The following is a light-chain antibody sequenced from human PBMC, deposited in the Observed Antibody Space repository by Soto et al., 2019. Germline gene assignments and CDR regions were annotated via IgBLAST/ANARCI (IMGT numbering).Light chain of an antibody. Sequence: QSVLTQPASMSGSPVQSITISCTGTSSDFGNYNLVSWYQQRPGKAPKLIIYEGTKRPSGVSSRFSGSKSGNTASLTISGLQAEDEADYHCCSYAGSSTFVFGGGTKLTVL. J-gene: IGLJ3*02. CDR2: EGT. V-gene: IGLV2-23*01. CDR3: CSYAGSSTFV. CDR1: SSDFGNYNL.